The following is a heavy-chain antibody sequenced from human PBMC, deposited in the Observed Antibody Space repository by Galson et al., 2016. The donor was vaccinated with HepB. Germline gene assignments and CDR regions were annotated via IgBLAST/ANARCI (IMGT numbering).Heavy chain of an antibody. CDR1: GFSFSSYE. CDR2: TNAGGGKL. Sequence: SLRLSCAASGFSFSSYEMNWVRQAPGKGLEWVAYTNAGGGKLYYPDSVRGRFTISRDNAKESLYLQMNSQTAEDTGLYYCVRDGATWHFDFWGRGTLVTVSS. D-gene: IGHD1-26*01. V-gene: IGHV3-48*03. CDR3: VRDGATWHFDF. J-gene: IGHJ2*01.